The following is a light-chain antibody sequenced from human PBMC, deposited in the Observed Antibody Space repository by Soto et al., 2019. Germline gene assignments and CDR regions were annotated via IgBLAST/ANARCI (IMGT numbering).Light chain of an antibody. CDR1: QSVSSSY. Sequence: EFVLTQSPGTLSLSPGERATLSCRASQSVSSSYLAWYQQKPGQAPRLLIYGASPRATGIPDRFRGRGSRTDFTLTISSLEPDDFPVYYCQQYGSSPPLTFGRGTKVEIK. CDR3: QQYGSSPPLT. CDR2: GAS. J-gene: IGKJ4*01. V-gene: IGKV3-20*01.